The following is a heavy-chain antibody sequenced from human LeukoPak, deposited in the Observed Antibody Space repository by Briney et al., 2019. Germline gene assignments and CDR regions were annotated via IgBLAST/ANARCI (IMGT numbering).Heavy chain of an antibody. J-gene: IGHJ6*02. CDR1: GFTFSSYA. D-gene: IGHD6-19*01. Sequence: PGGSLRLSCAASGFTFSSYAMHWVRQAPGKGLEWVAVISYDGSNKYYADSVKGRFTISRDNSKNTLYLQMNSLRAEDTAVYYCARDGDSSGWFYGAHYYYYGMDVWGQGTTVTVSS. CDR3: ARDGDSSGWFYGAHYYYYGMDV. CDR2: ISYDGSNK. V-gene: IGHV3-30-3*01.